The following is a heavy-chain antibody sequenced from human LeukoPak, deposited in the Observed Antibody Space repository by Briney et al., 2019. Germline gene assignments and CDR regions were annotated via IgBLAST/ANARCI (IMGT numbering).Heavy chain of an antibody. J-gene: IGHJ4*02. CDR3: AKDKGRKTGIAAAGRFDY. D-gene: IGHD6-13*01. V-gene: IGHV3-30*02. CDR2: IRYDGSNK. CDR1: GFTFSSYG. Sequence: GGSLRLSCAASGFTFSSYGMHWVRQAPGKGLEWVAFIRYDGSNKYYADSVKGRFTISIDNSKNTLYLQMNSLRAEDTAVYYCAKDKGRKTGIAAAGRFDYWGQGTLVTVSS.